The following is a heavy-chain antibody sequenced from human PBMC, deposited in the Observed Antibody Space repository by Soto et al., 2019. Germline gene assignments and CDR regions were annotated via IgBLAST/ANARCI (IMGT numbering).Heavy chain of an antibody. Sequence: QLLESGGDLVQPGGSLRLSCVASGFTFSSFAMNWIRQTPRKGLEWVWDISGRGGSTHYAESVKGRFTISRDNSKNMVYLQMNSLTAEDTAKYYCAKALPLSTIFDAFDVWGHGTAVTISS. CDR2: ISGRGGST. CDR1: GFTFSSFA. V-gene: IGHV3-23*01. J-gene: IGHJ3*01. CDR3: AKALPLSTIFDAFDV. D-gene: IGHD1-1*01.